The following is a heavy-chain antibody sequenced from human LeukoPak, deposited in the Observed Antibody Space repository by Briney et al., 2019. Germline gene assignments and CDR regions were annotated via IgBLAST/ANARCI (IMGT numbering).Heavy chain of an antibody. CDR1: GGSFSGYY. J-gene: IGHJ4*02. D-gene: IGHD5-18*01. V-gene: IGHV4-34*01. Sequence: SETLSLTCAVYGGSFSGYYWSWIRQPPGKGLEWIGEINHSGSTNYNPSLKSRVTISVDTSKNQFSLKLSSVTAADTAVYYCARLEGYSYGYFDYWGQGTLVTVSS. CDR2: INHSGST. CDR3: ARLEGYSYGYFDY.